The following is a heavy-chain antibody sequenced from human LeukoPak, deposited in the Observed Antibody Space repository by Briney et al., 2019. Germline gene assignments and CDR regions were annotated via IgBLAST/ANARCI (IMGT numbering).Heavy chain of an antibody. CDR2: ITDTGDTT. CDR3: AKRVPYGTSSVYFDY. Sequence: GGSLRLSCAASGFTFSTYAMSWVRQAPGKGLEWVSAITDTGDTTYYADSVKGRFTISRDNSKNTLYLQMNSLRAEDTAVYYFAKRVPYGTSSVYFDYWGQGTLVTVSS. J-gene: IGHJ4*02. D-gene: IGHD6-6*01. CDR1: GFTFSTYA. V-gene: IGHV3-23*01.